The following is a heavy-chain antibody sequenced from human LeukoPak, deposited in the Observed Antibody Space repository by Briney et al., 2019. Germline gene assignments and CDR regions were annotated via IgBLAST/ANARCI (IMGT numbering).Heavy chain of an antibody. CDR1: GGSISSYY. D-gene: IGHD6-13*01. J-gene: IGHJ5*02. CDR3: ARFVAAANWFDP. V-gene: IGHV4-59*12. CDR2: IYYSEST. Sequence: SETLSLTCTVSGGSISSYYWSWIRQPPGKGLEWIGYIYYSESTNYNPSLKSRVTISVDRSKNQFSLKLSSVTAADTAVYYCARFVAAANWFDPWGQGTLVTVSS.